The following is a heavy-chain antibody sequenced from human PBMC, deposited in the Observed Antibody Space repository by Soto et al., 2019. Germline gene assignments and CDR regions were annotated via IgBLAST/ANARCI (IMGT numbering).Heavy chain of an antibody. J-gene: IGHJ4*02. Sequence: ASVKVSCKASGYTFTKNAIHWVRQAPGQGPEWMGWIDPNNGKTKYSGKFQGRFTIARDTSANTAYMELTSLTSEDTTVYYCARGRWTQTTADYYLDYWGQGTLVTVSS. D-gene: IGHD1-1*01. CDR3: ARGRWTQTTADYYLDY. CDR2: IDPNNGKT. CDR1: GYTFTKNA. V-gene: IGHV1-3*01.